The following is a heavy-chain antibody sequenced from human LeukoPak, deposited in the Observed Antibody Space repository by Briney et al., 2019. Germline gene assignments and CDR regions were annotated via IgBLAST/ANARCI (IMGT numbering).Heavy chain of an antibody. V-gene: IGHV3-30-3*01. CDR1: GFTFSSYA. Sequence: TGGSLRLSCAASGFTFSSYAMHWVRQAPGKGLEWVAVISYDGSNKYYADSVKGRFTISRDNSKNTLYLQMNSLRAEDTAVYYCARDFRHYYGSGSPGAFDIWGQGTMVTVSS. J-gene: IGHJ3*02. CDR2: ISYDGSNK. CDR3: ARDFRHYYGSGSPGAFDI. D-gene: IGHD3-10*01.